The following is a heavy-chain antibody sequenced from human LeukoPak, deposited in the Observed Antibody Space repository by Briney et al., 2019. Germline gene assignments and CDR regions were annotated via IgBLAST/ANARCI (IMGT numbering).Heavy chain of an antibody. J-gene: IGHJ3*02. CDR3: ARGQFEYYYDSSGYLDAFDI. CDR1: GGSISSSSYY. V-gene: IGHV4-39*07. Sequence: PSETLSLTCTVSGGSISSSSYYWGWIRQPPGKGLEWIGSIYYSGSTYYNPSLKSRVTISVDTSKNQFSLKLSSVTAADTAVYYCARGQFEYYYDSSGYLDAFDIWGQGTMVTVSS. D-gene: IGHD3-22*01. CDR2: IYYSGST.